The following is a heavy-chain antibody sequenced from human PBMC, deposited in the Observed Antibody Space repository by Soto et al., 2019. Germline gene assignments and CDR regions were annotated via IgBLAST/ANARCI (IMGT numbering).Heavy chain of an antibody. V-gene: IGHV4-61*01. CDR3: ARGGARYCSSTSCYTGNWFDP. CDR1: GGSVSSGIYY. D-gene: IGHD2-2*02. J-gene: IGHJ5*02. CDR2: IYYSGST. Sequence: PSETRSRTWTVSGGSVSSGIYYWSWIRQPPGKVLEWIGYIYYSGSTNYNPSLKSRVTISVDTSKNQFSLKLSSVTAADTAVYYCARGGARYCSSTSCYTGNWFDPWGQGTLVTVSS.